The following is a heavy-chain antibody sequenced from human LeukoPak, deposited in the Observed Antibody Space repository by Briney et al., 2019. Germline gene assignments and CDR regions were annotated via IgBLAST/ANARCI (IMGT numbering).Heavy chain of an antibody. CDR3: AKDLWGAYGSDS. D-gene: IGHD3-10*01. CDR2: WYYDGST. J-gene: IGHJ4*02. V-gene: IGHV4-39*06. CDR1: GGSFSSSSYY. Sequence: SETLSLTCSVSGGSFSSSSYYWVWIRQPPGKGLEWIGSWYYDGSTPYNSSLKSRVTVSVDTSKNQFPLKLNSVTAADTAVYYCAKDLWGAYGSDSWGQGTLVTVSS.